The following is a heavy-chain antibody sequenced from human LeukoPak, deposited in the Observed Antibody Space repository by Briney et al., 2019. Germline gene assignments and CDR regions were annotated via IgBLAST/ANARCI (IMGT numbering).Heavy chain of an antibody. V-gene: IGHV1-46*01. J-gene: IGHJ4*02. CDR1: GYTFTSDY. D-gene: IGHD3-3*01. CDR3: ARGSRFLDY. CDR2: INPSGGRT. Sequence: ASVKVSCKASGYTFTSDYIHWVRQAPGQGLEWLGIINPSGGRTTYGQNFQGRVTMTRDTSTSTVYMELSSLRSEDTAVYYCARGSRFLDYWGQGTLVTVSP.